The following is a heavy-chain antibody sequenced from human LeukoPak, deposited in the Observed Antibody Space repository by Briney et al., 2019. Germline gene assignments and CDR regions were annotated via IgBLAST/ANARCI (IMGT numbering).Heavy chain of an antibody. CDR2: ISYDGSNK. CDR1: GFTFSSYG. J-gene: IGHJ5*02. CDR3: ARGGAVAGTWWFDP. V-gene: IGHV3-30*03. Sequence: GGSLRLSCAASGFTFSSYGMHWVRQAPGKGLEWVAVISYDGSNKYYADSVKGRFTISRDNSENTLYLQMNSLRAEDTAVYYCARGGAVAGTWWFDPWGQGTLVTVSS. D-gene: IGHD6-19*01.